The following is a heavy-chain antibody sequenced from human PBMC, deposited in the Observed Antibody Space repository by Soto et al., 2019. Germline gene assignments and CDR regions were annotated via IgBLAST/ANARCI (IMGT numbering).Heavy chain of an antibody. J-gene: IGHJ4*02. V-gene: IGHV3-73*01. D-gene: IGHD2-8*01. CDR2: IRTKANSYAT. CDR1: GLTFSGPA. CDR3: TRLGGCTNGVCYNDFDY. Sequence: GGSWSLPCAAFGLTFSGPAMPWARQASGKGREWVGRIRTKANSYATAYAASVKGRFTISRDDSKNTAYLQMNSLKTEDTAVYYCTRLGGCTNGVCYNDFDYWGQGTLVTVSS.